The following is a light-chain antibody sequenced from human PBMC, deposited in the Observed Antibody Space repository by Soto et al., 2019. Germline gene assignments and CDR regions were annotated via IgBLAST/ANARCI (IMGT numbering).Light chain of an antibody. CDR3: QQSYSTPIT. CDR2: KAS. J-gene: IGKJ5*01. Sequence: IQMTQSPSTLSASVGDRVTITCRASQSISSWLAWYQQKPGKAPKLLIYKASTLKSGVPSRFSGSGSGTDLTITISSLQPEDFATYYCQQSYSTPITFGQGTRLEI. CDR1: QSISSW. V-gene: IGKV1-5*03.